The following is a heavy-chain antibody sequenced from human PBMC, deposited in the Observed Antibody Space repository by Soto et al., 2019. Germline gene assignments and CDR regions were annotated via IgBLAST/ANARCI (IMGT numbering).Heavy chain of an antibody. CDR1: GFTFRDYA. V-gene: IGHV3-30-3*01. Sequence: QVQLVESGGGVVQPGRSLRLSCAASGFTFRDYAMHWVRQAPGKGLEWVTLISSDATNKYLADSVKDRFTISRDNSKNTLYLQMNSLRVEDTGLYYCARQGMAARKYYSTYLDVWGQGTTVIV. CDR2: ISSDATNK. D-gene: IGHD6-6*01. CDR3: ARQGMAARKYYSTYLDV. J-gene: IGHJ6*02.